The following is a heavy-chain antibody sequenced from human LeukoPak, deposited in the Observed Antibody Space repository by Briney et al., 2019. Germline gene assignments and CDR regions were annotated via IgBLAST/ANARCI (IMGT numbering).Heavy chain of an antibody. V-gene: IGHV3-23*01. CDR1: GLTFSSPA. CDR3: AINGSSWYDY. Sequence: GGSLRLSCAASGLTFSSPAMSWVRQAPGKGLEWVSSISGSGYVTYYADSVKGRFTLSRDNFENTLYLRMNSLRAEDTAVYYCAINGSSWYDYWGQGTLVTVSS. J-gene: IGHJ4*02. D-gene: IGHD6-13*01. CDR2: ISGSGYVT.